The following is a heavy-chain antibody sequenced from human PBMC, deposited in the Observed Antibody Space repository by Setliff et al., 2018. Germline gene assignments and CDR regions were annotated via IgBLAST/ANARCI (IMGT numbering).Heavy chain of an antibody. Sequence: SETLSLTCTVSGGSISSGDYYWSWVRQPPGKGLEWIGYIYSSGSTYYNPSLKSRVSISVDTSKNQFPLKLSSVTAADTAVYYCARESRYYYDNLGTLDYWGQGTLVTVSS. CDR3: ARESRYYYDNLGTLDY. J-gene: IGHJ4*02. CDR1: GGSISSGDYY. V-gene: IGHV4-30-4*08. CDR2: IYSSGST. D-gene: IGHD3-22*01.